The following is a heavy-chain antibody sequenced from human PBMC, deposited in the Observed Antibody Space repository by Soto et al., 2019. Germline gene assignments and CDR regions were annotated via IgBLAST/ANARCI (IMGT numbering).Heavy chain of an antibody. CDR2: ISPYNGNT. CDR3: ARKGDILTGYYSSPRPYYMDV. J-gene: IGHJ6*03. Sequence: ASVKVSCKASGYTFTSYGISWVRQAPGQGLEWMGWISPYNGNTNYAQKLQGRVTMTTDTSTSTAYMELRSLRSDDTAVYYCARKGDILTGYYSSPRPYYMDVWGKGTTVTVS. V-gene: IGHV1-18*01. CDR1: GYTFTSYG. D-gene: IGHD3-9*01.